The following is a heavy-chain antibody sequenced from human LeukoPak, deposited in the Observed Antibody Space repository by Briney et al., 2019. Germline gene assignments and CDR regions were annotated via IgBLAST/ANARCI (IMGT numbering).Heavy chain of an antibody. CDR3: ARVRSGSYAIDV. V-gene: IGHV2-70*04. CDR2: IDWDDDK. CDR1: GFSLNTSGMR. D-gene: IGHD1-26*01. Sequence: SGPALVKPTQTLTLTCILSGFSLNTSGMRVSWIRQPPGKGLEWLAHIDWDDDKLYSTSLETRLTISKDTSKNQVVLTMTNMDPVDTGTYHCARVRSGSYAIDVWGKGTTVTVSS. J-gene: IGHJ6*03.